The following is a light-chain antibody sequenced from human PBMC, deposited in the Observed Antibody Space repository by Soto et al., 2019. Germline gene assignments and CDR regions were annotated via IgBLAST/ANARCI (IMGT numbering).Light chain of an antibody. CDR3: QQSYNTPFT. V-gene: IGKV1-39*01. CDR2: AAS. CDR1: QSIDSY. J-gene: IGKJ2*01. Sequence: DVQMIQSPSSLSVYVGERVTITCRTSQSIDSYLNWYQQTPGKAPKLLIYAASTLRSGVPSRFSGSGSGTDFTLTISSLQPEDFATYYCQQSYNTPFTFGQGTKLEIK.